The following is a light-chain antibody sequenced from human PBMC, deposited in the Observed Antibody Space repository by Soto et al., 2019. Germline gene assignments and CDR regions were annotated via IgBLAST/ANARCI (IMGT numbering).Light chain of an antibody. CDR3: QQYHSYYPWT. J-gene: IGKJ1*01. CDR2: YAS. V-gene: IGKV1-5*01. Sequence: DIQMTQSPSTLSASVGDRLTMTCRASQSISSWLAWYQQKPGKPPNLLIYYASSLESGVPSRFSGSGSGTDFSLTITSLQPDDSATYYCQQYHSYYPWTFGQGTKVDI. CDR1: QSISSW.